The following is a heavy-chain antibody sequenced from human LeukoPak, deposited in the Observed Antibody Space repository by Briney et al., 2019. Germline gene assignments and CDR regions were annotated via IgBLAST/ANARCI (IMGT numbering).Heavy chain of an antibody. CDR3: ARALSRAFDY. CDR2: INHSEST. V-gene: IGHV4-34*01. D-gene: IGHD3-3*02. J-gene: IGHJ4*02. CDR1: GGSISSYY. Sequence: SETLSLTCTVSGGSISSYYWGWIRQPPGKGLEWIGEINHSESTNYNPSLKSRVTISVDTSKNQFSLKLSSVTAADTAVYYCARALSRAFDYWGQGTLVTVSS.